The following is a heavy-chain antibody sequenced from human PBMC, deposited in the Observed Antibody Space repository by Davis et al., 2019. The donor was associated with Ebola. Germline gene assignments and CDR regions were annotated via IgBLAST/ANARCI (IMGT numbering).Heavy chain of an antibody. CDR1: GFTFSSYW. D-gene: IGHD2-2*01. CDR3: AKATPSWVY. CDR2: ISGSGGST. J-gene: IGHJ4*02. Sequence: GESLKISCAASGFTFSSYWMSWVRQAPGKGLEWVSAISGSGGSTHYADSVKGRFTISRDNSKNTLYLQMNSLRAEDTAVYYCAKATPSWVYWGQGTLVTVSS. V-gene: IGHV3-23*01.